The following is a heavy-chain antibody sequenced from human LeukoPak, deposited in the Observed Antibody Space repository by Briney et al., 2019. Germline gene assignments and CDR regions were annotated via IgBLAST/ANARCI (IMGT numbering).Heavy chain of an antibody. Sequence: PGGSLRLSCAASGFTFSSYRMNWVRQAPGKGLEWVSYISSSSSTIYYADSVKGRFTISRDNAKNSLYLQMNSLRDEDTAVYYCARRTSCSGGSCYPEYWGQGTLVTVSS. J-gene: IGHJ4*02. CDR1: GFTFSSYR. CDR2: ISSSSSTI. D-gene: IGHD2-15*01. V-gene: IGHV3-48*02. CDR3: ARRTSCSGGSCYPEY.